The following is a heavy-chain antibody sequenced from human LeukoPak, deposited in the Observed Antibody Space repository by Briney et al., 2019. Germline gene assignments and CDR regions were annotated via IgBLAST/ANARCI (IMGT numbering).Heavy chain of an antibody. CDR2: IIPILGVA. CDR3: ARDRSVGYCGGDCYRRDAFDI. J-gene: IGHJ3*02. CDR1: GGTFSSYA. V-gene: IGHV1-69*04. D-gene: IGHD2-21*02. Sequence: SVKVSCKASGGTFSSYAISWVRQAPGQGLEWMGRIIPILGVANYAQKFQGRVTITADKSTSTAYMELSSLRSEDTAVYYCARDRSVGYCGGDCYRRDAFDIWGQGTMVTVSS.